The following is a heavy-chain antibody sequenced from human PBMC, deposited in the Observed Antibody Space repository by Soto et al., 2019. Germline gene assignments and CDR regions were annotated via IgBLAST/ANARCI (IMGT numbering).Heavy chain of an antibody. Sequence: PGGSLRLSCAASEFSFSSYEINWVRQAPGKGLEWVSYISSSGDTIYYADSVKGRFTISRDNAKKSLYLQMNSLRAEDTAVYFCARAPGVYGSAAMCYYGMDVWRQVTTV. V-gene: IGHV3-48*03. CDR1: EFSFSSYE. J-gene: IGHJ6*01. D-gene: IGHD3-10*01. CDR2: ISSSGDTI. CDR3: ARAPGVYGSAAMCYYGMDV.